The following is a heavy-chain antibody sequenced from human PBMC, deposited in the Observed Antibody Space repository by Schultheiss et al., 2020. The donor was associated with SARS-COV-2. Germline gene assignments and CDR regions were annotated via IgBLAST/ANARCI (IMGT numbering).Heavy chain of an antibody. J-gene: IGHJ6*02. CDR1: GGSISSGGYY. CDR3: ARALDLQMPLYYYYGMDV. V-gene: IGHV4-61*08. CDR2: IYYSGST. Sequence: SETLSLTCTVSGGSISSGGYYWSWIRQPPGKGLEWIGYIYYSGSTNYNPSLKSRVTISVDTSKNQFSLKLSSVTAADTAVYYCARALDLQMPLYYYYGMDVWGQGTTVTVSS. D-gene: IGHD2-2*01.